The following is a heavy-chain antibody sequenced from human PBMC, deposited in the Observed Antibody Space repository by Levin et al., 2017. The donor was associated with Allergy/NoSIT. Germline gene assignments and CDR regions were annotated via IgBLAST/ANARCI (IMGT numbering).Heavy chain of an antibody. D-gene: IGHD6-19*01. CDR1: GGSISSYY. J-gene: IGHJ4*02. V-gene: IGHV4-59*01. Sequence: SETLSLTCTVSGGSISSYYWSWIRQPPGKGLEWIGYIYYSGSTNYNPSLKSRVTIPVDTSKNQFSLKLSSVTAADTAVYYCARTPRGDSAGYSSGWWDYWGQGTLVTVSS. CDR3: ARTPRGDSAGYSSGWWDY. CDR2: IYYSGST.